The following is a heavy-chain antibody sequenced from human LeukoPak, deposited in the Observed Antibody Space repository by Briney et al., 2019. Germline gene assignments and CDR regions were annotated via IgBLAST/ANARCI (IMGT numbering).Heavy chain of an antibody. D-gene: IGHD2-21*02. CDR2: ISYDGSNK. V-gene: IGHV3-30*04. CDR1: GFTFSSYA. CDR3: ARGVRPERYCGGDCYSSEYFQH. J-gene: IGHJ1*01. Sequence: GRSLRLSCAASGFTFSSYAMHWVRQAPGKGLEWVAVISYDGSNKYYADSVKGRFTISRDNSKNTLCLQMNSLRAEDTAVYYCARGVRPERYCGGDCYSSEYFQHWGQGTLVTVSS.